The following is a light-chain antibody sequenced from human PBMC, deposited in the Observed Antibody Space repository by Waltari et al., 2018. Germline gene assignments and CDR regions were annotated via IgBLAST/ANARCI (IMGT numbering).Light chain of an antibody. V-gene: IGLV3-21*01. CDR2: YDS. CDR1: NIGSKS. Sequence: SYVLTQPPSVSVAPGETARITCGGNNIGSKSVHWYRQKPGQALQLVISYDSDRPSGIPERFAGSNSGYTATLTISRVEAGDEADYYCQVWDANNEPGVFGTGTEVTVL. CDR3: QVWDANNEPGV. J-gene: IGLJ1*01.